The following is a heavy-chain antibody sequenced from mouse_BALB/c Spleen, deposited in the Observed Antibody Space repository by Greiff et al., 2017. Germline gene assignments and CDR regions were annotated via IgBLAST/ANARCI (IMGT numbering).Heavy chain of an antibody. Sequence: EVQGVESGGDLVKPGGSLKLSCAASGFTFSSYGMSWVRQTPYKRLEWVATISDGGSYTYYPDSVKGRFTISRDNAKNNLYLQMSSLKSEDTAMYYCAIMDYWGQGTSVTVSS. CDR2: ISDGGSYT. CDR3: AIMDY. CDR1: GFTFSSYG. V-gene: IGHV5-6*01. J-gene: IGHJ4*01.